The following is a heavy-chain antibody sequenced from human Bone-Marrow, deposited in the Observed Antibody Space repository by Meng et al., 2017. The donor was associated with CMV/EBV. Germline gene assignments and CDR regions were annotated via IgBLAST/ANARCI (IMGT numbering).Heavy chain of an antibody. V-gene: IGHV1-8*01. CDR3: AKANERKQWMVYYYYGMDV. D-gene: IGHD6-19*01. CDR1: FTSYE. J-gene: IGHJ6*02. Sequence: FTSYEINWVRQATGQGLEWMGWMNPNSGNTGYAQKLQGRVTMTRNTSISTAYMELSSLRSEDTAVYYCAKANERKQWMVYYYYGMDVWGQGTTVTVSS. CDR2: MNPNSGNT.